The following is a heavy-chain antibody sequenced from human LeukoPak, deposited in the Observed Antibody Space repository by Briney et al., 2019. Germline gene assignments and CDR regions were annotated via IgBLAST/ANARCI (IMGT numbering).Heavy chain of an antibody. CDR3: ERARSSTSSFDP. V-gene: IGHV4-59*01. CDR1: GGSISSYY. D-gene: IGHD2-2*01. Sequence: SEALSLTCTVSGGSISSYYWSWIRQPPGKGLEWIGYIYYSGSTNYNPSLKSRVTISVDTSKNQFSLKLSSVTDADTAVYYCERARSSTSSFDPWGQGTLVTVSS. J-gene: IGHJ5*02. CDR2: IYYSGST.